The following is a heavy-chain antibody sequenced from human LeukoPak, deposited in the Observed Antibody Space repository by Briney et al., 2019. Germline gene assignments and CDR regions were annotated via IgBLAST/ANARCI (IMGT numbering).Heavy chain of an antibody. Sequence: GGSLKISCAASGFTFSGAAMHWVRQASGKGLEWVGRIRSKGNNYATAYAASVEGRFTISRDDSRSTAYLQTNNLQTEDTAVYYCSRSYGSGPNWFDPWGQGTLVTVSS. CDR2: IRSKGNNYAT. V-gene: IGHV3-73*01. CDR3: SRSYGSGPNWFDP. CDR1: GFTFSGAA. D-gene: IGHD3-10*01. J-gene: IGHJ5*02.